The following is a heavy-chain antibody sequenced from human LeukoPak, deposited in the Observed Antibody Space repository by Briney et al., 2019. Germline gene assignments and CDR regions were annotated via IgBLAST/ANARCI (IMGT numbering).Heavy chain of an antibody. CDR2: IYYSGST. J-gene: IGHJ3*02. CDR3: ARGRFGVKGAFDI. Sequence: SETLSLTCTVSGGSISSGDYYWSWIRQPPGKGLEWIGYIYYSGSTYHNPSLKSRVTISVDTSKNQFSLKLSSVTAADTAVYYCARGRFGVKGAFDIWGQGTMVTVSS. CDR1: GGSISSGDYY. D-gene: IGHD3-10*01. V-gene: IGHV4-30-4*01.